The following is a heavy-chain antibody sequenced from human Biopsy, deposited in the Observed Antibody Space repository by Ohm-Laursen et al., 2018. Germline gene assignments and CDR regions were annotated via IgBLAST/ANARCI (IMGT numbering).Heavy chain of an antibody. CDR3: ARLYRLDDYWNDDPPDAFDV. V-gene: IGHV4-59*01. J-gene: IGHJ3*01. CDR2: ISDRGTT. Sequence: GTLSLTCTVSGDSISSDYWSWIRQSPRKGLGWIGHISDRGTTNYNPSLRGRVTISVDTSKKQFSLKLSSVTAADTAVFFCARLYRLDDYWNDDPPDAFDVWGQGTMVTVSS. CDR1: GDSISSDY. D-gene: IGHD3-3*01.